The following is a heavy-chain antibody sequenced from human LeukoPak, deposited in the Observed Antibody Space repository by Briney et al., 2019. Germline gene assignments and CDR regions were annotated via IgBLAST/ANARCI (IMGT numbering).Heavy chain of an antibody. J-gene: IGHJ4*02. CDR1: GFTFSSYA. CDR2: ISSSGGST. D-gene: IGHD3-22*01. CDR3: ARMDSSGYSYQLPFDC. V-gene: IGHV3-23*01. Sequence: GGSLRLSCAASGFTFSSYAMSWVRQAPGKGLEWVSAISSSGGSTYYADSVQGRFTISRDNSKSTLCLQMNSLRAEDTAVYYCARMDSSGYSYQLPFDCWGQGTLVTVSS.